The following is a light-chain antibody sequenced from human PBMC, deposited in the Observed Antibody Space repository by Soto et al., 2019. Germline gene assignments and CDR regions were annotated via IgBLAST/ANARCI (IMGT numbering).Light chain of an antibody. J-gene: IGKJ1*01. CDR2: GAS. V-gene: IGKV3-20*01. CDR1: QSVSSSY. Sequence: EIALTQCPGNLSLYPGERATLSCRASQSVSSSYLAWYQQKPGQAPRLLIYGASSRATGIPDRFSGSGSGTDFTLTISRLEPEDFAVYYCQQYGSSRTFGQGTKVDIK. CDR3: QQYGSSRT.